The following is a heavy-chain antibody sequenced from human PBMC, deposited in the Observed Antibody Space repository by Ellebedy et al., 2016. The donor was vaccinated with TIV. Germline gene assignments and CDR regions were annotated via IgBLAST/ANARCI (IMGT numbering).Heavy chain of an antibody. V-gene: IGHV1-69*13. D-gene: IGHD3-10*01. CDR2: FLPMFGTA. J-gene: IGHJ6*02. CDR1: RGTFSTYA. CDR3: ARVRWATVARGVPFHYGMDV. Sequence: ASVKVSCKAFRGTFSTYALNRVRQAPGQGLEWIGAFLPMFGTATSAQKFQGRVTITADESMTTAYMDLSSLRSEDTAVYYCARVRWATVARGVPFHYGMDVWGQGTTVTVTS.